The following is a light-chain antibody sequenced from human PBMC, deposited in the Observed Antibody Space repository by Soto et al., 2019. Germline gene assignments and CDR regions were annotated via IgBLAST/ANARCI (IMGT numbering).Light chain of an antibody. V-gene: IGLV2-14*01. CDR2: EVR. J-gene: IGLJ2*01. CDR3: GSYTGSNTWI. CDR1: SNDVGGYNY. Sequence: QSALTQPASVSGSPGQSITISCTGTSNDVGGYNYVSWYQQFPGKAPKLIIFEVRSRPSGVSTRFSGSKSGNTASLAISGLQTEDEADYFCGSYTGSNTWIFGGGTQLTVL.